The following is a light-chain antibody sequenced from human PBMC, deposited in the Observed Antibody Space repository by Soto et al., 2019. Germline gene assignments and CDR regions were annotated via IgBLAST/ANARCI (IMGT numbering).Light chain of an antibody. CDR3: QSADSSGTYV. CDR2: KDS. V-gene: IGLV3-25*02. CDR1: ALPKQY. Sequence: SYELTQPPSVSVSPGQTARITCSGDALPKQYAYWYQQKPGQAPVLVIYKDSERPSGIPERFSGSSSGTTVTLTISGVQAEDEPDYYCQSADSSGTYVFGTGTKVTVL. J-gene: IGLJ1*01.